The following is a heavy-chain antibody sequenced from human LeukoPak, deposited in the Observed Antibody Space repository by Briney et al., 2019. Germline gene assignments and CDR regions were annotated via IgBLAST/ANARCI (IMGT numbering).Heavy chain of an antibody. CDR3: ASDIVATSGDF. Sequence: GGSVRLSCAASGFTFSDYYMSWLRQAPGKGLEWVAYITSSGDDIYYADSVKGRFTISRDNAKNALFLRMSSLRVEDTATYYCASDIVATSGDFWGQGTLVSVSS. J-gene: IGHJ4*02. CDR2: ITSSGDDI. CDR1: GFTFSDYY. V-gene: IGHV3-11*01. D-gene: IGHD5-12*01.